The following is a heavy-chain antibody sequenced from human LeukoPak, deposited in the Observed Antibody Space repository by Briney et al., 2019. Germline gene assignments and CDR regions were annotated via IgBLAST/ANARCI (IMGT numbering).Heavy chain of an antibody. CDR1: GYSFGSFG. CDR3: ARGGCYGSGSFPDY. CDR2: ISAYNGDT. J-gene: IGHJ4*02. Sequence: ASVKVSCKGSGYSFGSFGINWVRQAPGQGLEWMGWISAYNGDTNYAQKFQGRVTMTTDTSTSTAYMDLTSLRSDDTAVYYCARGGCYGSGSFPDYWGQGTLVTVSS. V-gene: IGHV1-18*01. D-gene: IGHD3-10*01.